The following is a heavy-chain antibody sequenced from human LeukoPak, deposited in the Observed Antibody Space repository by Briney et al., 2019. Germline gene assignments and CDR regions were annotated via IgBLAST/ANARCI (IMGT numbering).Heavy chain of an antibody. Sequence: GGSLRLSCAASGFTFSGSAIHWVRQSFGKGLEWIGHIDKEKNSYATASAYAVSVEGRFTVSRDDSRNMAFLQMSGLKTEDTALYFCTRDSGTYNWLDPWGQGTLVTVSS. V-gene: IGHV3-73*01. D-gene: IGHD1-26*01. J-gene: IGHJ5*02. CDR2: IDKEKNSYATAS. CDR3: TRDSGTYNWLDP. CDR1: GFTFSGSA.